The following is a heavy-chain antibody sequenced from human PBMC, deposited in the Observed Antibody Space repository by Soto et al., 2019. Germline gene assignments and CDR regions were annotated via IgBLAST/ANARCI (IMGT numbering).Heavy chain of an antibody. J-gene: IGHJ1*01. V-gene: IGHV4-34*01. CDR2: INHSGST. D-gene: IGHD1-26*01. CDR1: GVSFIGYY. CDR3: ARGWDHFQH. Sequence: PSETLSLTCTVYGVSFIGYYWSWILQPPGKGLEWIGEINHSGSTNYNPSLKSRVTISVDTSKNQFSLKLSSVTAADTAGYYGARGWDHFQHWGQGTLVSVAS.